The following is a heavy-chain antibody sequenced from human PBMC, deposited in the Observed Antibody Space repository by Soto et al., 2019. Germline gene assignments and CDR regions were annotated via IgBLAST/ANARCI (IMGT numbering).Heavy chain of an antibody. CDR3: ARRWGRTFDY. Sequence: PSETLSLTCTVSGGSISSGGYYWSWIRQHPGKGLEWIGYIYYSGSTDYNPSLKSRVTISVDTSKNQFSLKLSSVTAADTAVYYCARRWGRTFDYWGQGTLVTVSS. D-gene: IGHD7-27*01. J-gene: IGHJ4*02. CDR1: GGSISSGGYY. V-gene: IGHV4-31*03. CDR2: IYYSGST.